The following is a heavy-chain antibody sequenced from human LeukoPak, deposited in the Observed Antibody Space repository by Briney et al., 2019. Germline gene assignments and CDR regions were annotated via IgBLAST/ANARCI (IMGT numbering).Heavy chain of an antibody. D-gene: IGHD3-10*01. V-gene: IGHV4-34*01. CDR1: GGSFSGYY. CDR3: ARNTHYYGSGSYGMDV. J-gene: IGHJ6*02. CDR2: INHSGST. Sequence: SETLSLTCAVYGGSFSGYYWSWIRQPPGKGLEWIGEINHSGSTNYDPSLKSRVTISIDTFKNQFSLKLSSVTAADTAVYYCARNTHYYGSGSYGMDVWGQGTTVTVSS.